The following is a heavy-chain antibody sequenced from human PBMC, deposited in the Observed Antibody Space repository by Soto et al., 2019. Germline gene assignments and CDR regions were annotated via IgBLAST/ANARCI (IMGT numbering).Heavy chain of an antibody. Sequence: QVQLVQSGAEVKKPGSSVKASCKASGDTDTNYVISWVRQAPGQGLEWMGGIFPKFGTTYSAQKLQDRLTITADESTSTVYMQLSSLRLDDTAVYYCEAEMTFGKLSVVWGQGTTVTVSS. D-gene: IGHD3-16*02. V-gene: IGHV1-69*01. CDR3: EAEMTFGKLSVV. CDR1: GDTDTNYV. CDR2: IFPKFGTT. J-gene: IGHJ6*02.